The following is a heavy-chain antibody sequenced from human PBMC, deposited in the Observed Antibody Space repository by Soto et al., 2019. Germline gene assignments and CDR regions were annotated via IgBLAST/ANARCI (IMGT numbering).Heavy chain of an antibody. Sequence: SETLSLTCTVSGSSISSYYLSWIRQPPGKGLEWIGYIYYSGSTNYNPSLKSRVTISVDTSKNQFSLKLSSVTAADTAVYYCASIAVAGDDYWGQGTLVTVSS. CDR2: IYYSGST. J-gene: IGHJ4*02. CDR1: GSSISSYY. D-gene: IGHD6-19*01. V-gene: IGHV4-59*01. CDR3: ASIAVAGDDY.